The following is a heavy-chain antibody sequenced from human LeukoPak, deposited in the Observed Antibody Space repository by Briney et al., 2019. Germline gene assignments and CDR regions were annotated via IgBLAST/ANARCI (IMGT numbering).Heavy chain of an antibody. Sequence: GASVKVSCKVSGYTLTELSMHWVRQAPGRGLEWXGGFDPEDGETIYAQKFQGRVTMTEDTSTDTAYMELSSLRSEDTAVYYCATPIAAAGNWFDPWGQGTLVTVSS. D-gene: IGHD6-13*01. CDR3: ATPIAAAGNWFDP. CDR1: GYTLTELS. CDR2: FDPEDGET. V-gene: IGHV1-24*01. J-gene: IGHJ5*02.